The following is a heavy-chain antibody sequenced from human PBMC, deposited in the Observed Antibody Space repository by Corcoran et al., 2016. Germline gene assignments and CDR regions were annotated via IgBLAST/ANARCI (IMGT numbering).Heavy chain of an antibody. CDR2: IIPIFDTP. V-gene: IGHV1-69*01. D-gene: IGHD2-2*01. CDR3: ARMPQTRGYYYFCGMDV. CDR1: GGAFSTYA. Sequence: QVQLVQSGAEVKTPGSSVKVSCKASGGAFSTYAINWVRQAPGQGLEWMGGIIPIFDTPNYAQNFWGRVTITADESTSTTYMELSSLSFEDTAVYYCARMPQTRGYYYFCGMDVWGQGTTVTVSS. J-gene: IGHJ6*02.